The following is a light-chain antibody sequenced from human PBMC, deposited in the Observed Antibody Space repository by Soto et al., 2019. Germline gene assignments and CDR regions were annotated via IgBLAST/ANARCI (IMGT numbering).Light chain of an antibody. CDR2: ATS. CDR3: QQSYSNPT. CDR1: QPITRY. Sequence: DIQMTQSPSSLSASVGDRVTITCRASQPITRYLNWYQQKAGKAPKLLIYATSSLESGVPSRFSGSGSGTDVTLTINSLQLEDLSIYYCQQSYSNPTFGGGTKVEIK. J-gene: IGKJ4*01. V-gene: IGKV1-39*01.